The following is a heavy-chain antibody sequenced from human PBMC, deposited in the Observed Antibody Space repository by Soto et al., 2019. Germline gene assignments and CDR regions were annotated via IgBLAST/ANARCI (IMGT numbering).Heavy chain of an antibody. CDR2: IYYSGST. J-gene: IGHJ5*02. D-gene: IGHD4-17*01. CDR1: GGSISSGGYY. V-gene: IGHV4-31*03. CDR3: ARERYGESNWFDP. Sequence: SETLSLTCTVSGGSISSGGYYWSWIRQHPGKGLEWIGYIYYSGSTYYNPSLKSRVTISVDTSKNQFSLKLSSVTAADTAVYYCARERYGESNWFDPWGQGTLVTVSS.